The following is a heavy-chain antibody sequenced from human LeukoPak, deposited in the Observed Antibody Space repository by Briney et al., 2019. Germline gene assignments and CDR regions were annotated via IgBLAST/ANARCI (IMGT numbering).Heavy chain of an antibody. CDR1: GGSISSDY. Sequence: KPSETLSLTCTVSGGSISSDYWQWIRQPPGKGLEWVGYIYNSEFTHYNSSLKSRVSISIDTSKNQFSLELTSVTAADTAVYYCATRGYWGQGTLVAVSS. CDR3: ATRGY. J-gene: IGHJ4*02. D-gene: IGHD3-10*01. V-gene: IGHV4-59*08. CDR2: IYNSEFT.